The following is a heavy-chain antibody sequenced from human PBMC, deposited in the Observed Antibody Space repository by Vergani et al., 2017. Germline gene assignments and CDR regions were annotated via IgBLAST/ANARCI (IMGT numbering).Heavy chain of an antibody. Sequence: QVQLQQWGAGLVKPSQTLSLTCTVSGGSISSGSYYWSWIRQPAGKGLEWIGRIYTSGSTNYNPSLKSRVTISVDTSKNQFSLKLSSVTAADTAVYYCAREGLIKISYTPSGMDVWGQGP. J-gene: IGHJ6*02. CDR2: IYTSGST. V-gene: IGHV4-61*02. CDR3: AREGLIKISYTPSGMDV. D-gene: IGHD2-2*02. CDR1: GGSISSGSYY.